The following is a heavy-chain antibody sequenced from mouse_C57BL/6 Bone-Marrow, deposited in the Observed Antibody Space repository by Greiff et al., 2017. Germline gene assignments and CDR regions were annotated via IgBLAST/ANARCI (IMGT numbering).Heavy chain of an antibody. CDR3: ARGGLCYYFDY. J-gene: IGHJ2*01. Sequence: VQLQQSGPELVKPGASVKISCKASGYTFTDYYMHWVKQRTGQGLEWIGGIDPNDGSTSYNQKFKGKATLTVDQSSSTAYLQLSSLTSEDSAVYYCARGGLCYYFDYWGQGTTLTVSS. V-gene: IGHV1-39*01. CDR1: GYTFTDYY. D-gene: IGHD2-2*01. CDR2: IDPNDGST.